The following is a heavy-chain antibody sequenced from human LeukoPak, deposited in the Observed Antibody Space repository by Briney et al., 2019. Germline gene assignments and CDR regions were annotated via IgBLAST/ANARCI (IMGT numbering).Heavy chain of an antibody. D-gene: IGHD2-15*01. V-gene: IGHV3-23*01. CDR1: GFTFSSYA. CDR2: ISGSGGST. CDR3: AKGSGVVVVAAITFDY. Sequence: PGGSLRLSCAASGFTFSSYAMSWGRQAPGKGLEWVSAISGSGGSTYYADSVKGRFTISRDNSKNTLYLQMNSLRAEDTAVYYCAKGSGVVVVAAITFDYWGQGTLVTVSS. J-gene: IGHJ4*02.